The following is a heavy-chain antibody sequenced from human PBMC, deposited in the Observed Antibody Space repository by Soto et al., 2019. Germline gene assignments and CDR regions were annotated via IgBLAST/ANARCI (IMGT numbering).Heavy chain of an antibody. J-gene: IGHJ4*02. D-gene: IGHD3-10*01. Sequence: QVQLVQSGAEVKKPGASVMVSCQASGYTFVAKYMHWVRQAPGQGLEWMGWINPRTGETKYAQRFQGCVTMTRDTSITTVYMDLSGLGFDDTAVYYCARDGGRGWDFDHWGQGTLVTVSS. V-gene: IGHV1-2*04. CDR1: GYTFVAKY. CDR3: ARDGGRGWDFDH. CDR2: INPRTGET.